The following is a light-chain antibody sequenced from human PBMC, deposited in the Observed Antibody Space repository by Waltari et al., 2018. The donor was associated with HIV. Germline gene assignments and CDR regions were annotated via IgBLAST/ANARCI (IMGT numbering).Light chain of an antibody. CDR3: SSYGDNIRVL. CDR2: EVS. Sequence: QSALTQPPSASGSLGQSVTISCTGSSSDIGAYDSVSWFQQHPNNAPKLLLYEVSKRPSGVPDRFSGSRAGGTAFLSVSGLQPDDTAAYFCSSYGDNIRVLFGGGTNLTVL. J-gene: IGLJ2*01. V-gene: IGLV2-8*01. CDR1: SSDIGAYDS.